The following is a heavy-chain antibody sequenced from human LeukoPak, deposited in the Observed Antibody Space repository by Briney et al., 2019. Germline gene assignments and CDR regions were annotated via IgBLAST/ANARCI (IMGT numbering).Heavy chain of an antibody. J-gene: IGHJ4*02. D-gene: IGHD3-10*01. CDR2: INPNSGGT. V-gene: IGHV1-2*02. Sequence: GASVKVSCKASGYTFTGYYMHWVRQAPGQGLEWMGWINPNSGGTNYAQKFQGRVTMTRDTSISTAYMELSRLRSVDTAVYYCARDFGSYYGSGSFLAFDYWGQGTLVTVSS. CDR1: GYTFTGYY. CDR3: ARDFGSYYGSGSFLAFDY.